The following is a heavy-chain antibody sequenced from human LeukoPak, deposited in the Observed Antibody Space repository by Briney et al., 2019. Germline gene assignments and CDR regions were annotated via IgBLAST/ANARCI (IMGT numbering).Heavy chain of an antibody. CDR1: GGSISSYY. Sequence: SETLSLTCTVSGGSISSYYWSWIRQPPGKGLEWIGYIYYSGSTNYNPSLKSRVTISVDTSKNQFSLKLSSVTAADTAVYYCARVGYCSGGSCWVDAFDIWGQGTMVTVSS. CDR3: ARVGYCSGGSCWVDAFDI. J-gene: IGHJ3*02. V-gene: IGHV4-59*01. D-gene: IGHD2-15*01. CDR2: IYYSGST.